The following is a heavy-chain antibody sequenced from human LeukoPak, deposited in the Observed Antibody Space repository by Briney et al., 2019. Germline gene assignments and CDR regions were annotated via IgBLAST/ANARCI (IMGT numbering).Heavy chain of an antibody. D-gene: IGHD6-19*01. V-gene: IGHV4-34*01. J-gene: IGHJ4*02. CDR3: ARFSSGWPYYFDY. CDR1: GGSFSGYY. CDR2: INRSGST. Sequence: PSETLSLTCTVYGGSFSGYYWSWIRQPPGKGLEWIGEINRSGSTNYNPSLKSRVTISVDTSNNQFSLKLNSVTAADTAVYYCARFSSGWPYYFDYWGQGTLVTVSS.